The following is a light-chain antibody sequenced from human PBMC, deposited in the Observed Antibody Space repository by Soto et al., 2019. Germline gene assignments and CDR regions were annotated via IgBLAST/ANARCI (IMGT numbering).Light chain of an antibody. CDR3: QQASSFHLT. CDR1: QVISSW. V-gene: IGKV1-12*01. Sequence: IQMTQSPSSVSAAVGDRVTITCRASQVISSWLAWYQQRPGTAPKLLIYGATTLRSGVPSRFSGSESGTEFTLTITSLQPEDSATYYCQQASSFHLTFGGGTKVEIQ. CDR2: GAT. J-gene: IGKJ4*01.